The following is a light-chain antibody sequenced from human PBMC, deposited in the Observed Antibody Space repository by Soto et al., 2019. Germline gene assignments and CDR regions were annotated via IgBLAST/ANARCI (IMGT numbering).Light chain of an antibody. CDR3: QQSYNGPFT. V-gene: IGKV1-5*03. CDR1: ESIDSW. Sequence: DIQMTQSPSTLSASVGDRVTITFRASESIDSWLAWHQQKPGRAPKLLISKASSLESGVPSRFSGSGFGTEFTLTINSLQPEDFATYYCQQSYNGPFTFGPGTKVDI. CDR2: KAS. J-gene: IGKJ3*01.